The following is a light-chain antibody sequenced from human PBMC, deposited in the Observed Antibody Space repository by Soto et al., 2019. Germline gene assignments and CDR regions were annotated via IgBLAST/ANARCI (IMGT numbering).Light chain of an antibody. Sequence: QSVLTQPPSASGTPGQGVTISCSGSTSNIGSNYVYWYQQLPGTAPKLLIYDDNKRPSGIPDRFSGFKSGTSATLGITGFQTGDEADYYCGSWDSSLSAYVFGTGTKVTVL. V-gene: IGLV1-51*01. CDR2: DDN. J-gene: IGLJ1*01. CDR3: GSWDSSLSAYV. CDR1: TSNIGSNY.